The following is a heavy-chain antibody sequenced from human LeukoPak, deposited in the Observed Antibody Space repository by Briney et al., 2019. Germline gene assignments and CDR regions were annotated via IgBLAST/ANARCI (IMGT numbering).Heavy chain of an antibody. Sequence: PGGSLRLSCAASGFTFSSYSMNWVRQAPGKGLEWVSSISSSSSYIYYADSVKGRFTISRDNAKNSLYLQMNSLRAEDTAVYYCARCPGSYSSGWNFDYWGQGTLVTVSS. CDR3: ARCPGSYSSGWNFDY. D-gene: IGHD6-19*01. CDR2: ISSSSSYI. V-gene: IGHV3-21*01. J-gene: IGHJ4*02. CDR1: GFTFSSYS.